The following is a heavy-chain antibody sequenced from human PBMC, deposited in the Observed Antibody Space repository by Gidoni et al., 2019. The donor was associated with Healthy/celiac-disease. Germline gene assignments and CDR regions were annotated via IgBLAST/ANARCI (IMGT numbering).Heavy chain of an antibody. J-gene: IGHJ4*02. CDR1: GFTFDDYA. V-gene: IGHV3-9*01. CDR3: AKGDSSSWFGPDLCY. D-gene: IGHD6-13*01. CDR2: ISWNSGSI. Sequence: EVQLVESGGGLVQPGRSLRLSCAAAGFTFDDYALHWVRQAPGKGLECVSGISWNSGSIGYADSVKGRFTLSRDNAKNSLYLQMNSLRAEDTALYYCAKGDSSSWFGPDLCYWGQGTLVTVSS.